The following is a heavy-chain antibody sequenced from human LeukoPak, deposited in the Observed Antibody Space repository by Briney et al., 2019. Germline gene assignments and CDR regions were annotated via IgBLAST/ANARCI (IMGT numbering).Heavy chain of an antibody. D-gene: IGHD6-19*01. CDR3: ARSRSYYFGH. CDR1: GDSINNPGYY. Sequence: SETLSLTCTVSGDSINNPGYYWGWIRRPPGKGLEWIGTIYYDGDTYYNASLKSRVTIPVDTSNNQFSLRLSSVTAADTAVCYCARSRSYYFGHWGQGTLVTVSS. V-gene: IGHV4-39*01. CDR2: IYYDGDT. J-gene: IGHJ4*02.